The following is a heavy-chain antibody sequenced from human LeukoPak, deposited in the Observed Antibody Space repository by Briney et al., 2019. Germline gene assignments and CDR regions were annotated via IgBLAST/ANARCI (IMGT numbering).Heavy chain of an antibody. D-gene: IGHD1-26*01. Sequence: GGSLRLSCAASGFTFSNYAMTWVRQAPGKGLEWVSGISAGGDRTYYADSVKGRFTISRDNSKSTLYLQMNSLRAEDTAEYYCARSTVGTSCCTAVDYWGQGTLVTVSS. CDR1: GFTFSNYA. CDR2: ISAGGDRT. J-gene: IGHJ4*02. V-gene: IGHV3-23*01. CDR3: ARSTVGTSCCTAVDY.